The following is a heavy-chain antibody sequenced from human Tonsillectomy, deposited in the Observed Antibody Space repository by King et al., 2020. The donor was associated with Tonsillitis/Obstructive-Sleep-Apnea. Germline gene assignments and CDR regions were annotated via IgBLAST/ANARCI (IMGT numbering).Heavy chain of an antibody. J-gene: IGHJ6*02. CDR1: GGSIISYY. D-gene: IGHD5/OR15-5a*01. Sequence: QLQESGPGLVKPSETLSLTCTVSGGSIISYYWSWIRQPPGKGLEWLGYIYNSGTTSYNPSLESRVTISEDTSKKQFSLKLSPVTAADTAVYYRARARVPYYHHYGMDLWGQGTAVTVSS. CDR2: IYNSGTT. CDR3: ARARVPYYHHYGMDL. V-gene: IGHV4-59*01.